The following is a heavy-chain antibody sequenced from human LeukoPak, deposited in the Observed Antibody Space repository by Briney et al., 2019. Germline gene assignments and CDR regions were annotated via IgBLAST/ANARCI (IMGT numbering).Heavy chain of an antibody. CDR3: AKDSLRYSSGWYYFDY. Sequence: GGSLRLSCAASGFTFSSYGMHWVRQAPGKGLEWVAVISYDGSNKYYADSVKGRFTISRDNSKNSLYLQMNSLRTEDTALYYCAKDSLRYSSGWYYFDYWGQGTLVTVSS. CDR2: ISYDGSNK. D-gene: IGHD6-19*01. J-gene: IGHJ4*02. CDR1: GFTFSSYG. V-gene: IGHV3-30*18.